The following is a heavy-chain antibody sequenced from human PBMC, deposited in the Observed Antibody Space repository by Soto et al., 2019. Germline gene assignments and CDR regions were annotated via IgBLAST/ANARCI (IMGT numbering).Heavy chain of an antibody. J-gene: IGHJ3*02. CDR2: IWYDGSNK. CDR1: GFTFSSYG. Sequence: GGSLRLSCAASGFTFSSYGMHWVRQAPGKGLEWVAVIWYDGSNKYYADSVKGRFTISRDNSKNTLYLQMNSLRAEDTAVYYCARAMVRGVLYAFDIWGQGTMVTVSS. CDR3: ARAMVRGVLYAFDI. D-gene: IGHD3-10*01. V-gene: IGHV3-33*01.